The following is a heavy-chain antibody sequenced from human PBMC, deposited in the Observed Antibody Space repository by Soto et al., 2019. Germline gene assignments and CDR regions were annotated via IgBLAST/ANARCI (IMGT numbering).Heavy chain of an antibody. CDR3: AKDSTVTTSLYFYYYGFDV. V-gene: IGHV3-23*01. J-gene: IGHJ6*02. CDR2: VSGRGGST. CDR1: GFSFNHYD. Sequence: VHLLESGGGLVQPGGSLRLACTASGFSFNHYDMSWVRQAPGKGLEWVSAVSGRGGSTKYADSVKGRFIISRDNSNSTLYLQMDSLRGEDTAVYYCAKDSTVTTSLYFYYYGFDVWGQGTTVTVSS. D-gene: IGHD4-17*01.